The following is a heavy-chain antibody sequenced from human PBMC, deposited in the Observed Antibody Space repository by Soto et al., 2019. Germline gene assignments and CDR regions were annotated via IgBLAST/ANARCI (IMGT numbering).Heavy chain of an antibody. CDR1: GFTFSSYG. CDR3: AKGEGMTTVTQDLDDY. J-gene: IGHJ4*02. Sequence: QVQLVESGGGVVQPGRSLRLSCAASGFTFSSYGMHWVRQAPGKGLEWVAVISYDGSNKYYADSVKGRFTISRDNSKNTLYLQMNSLRAEDTAVYYCAKGEGMTTVTQDLDDYWGQGTLVTVSS. CDR2: ISYDGSNK. V-gene: IGHV3-30*18. D-gene: IGHD4-17*01.